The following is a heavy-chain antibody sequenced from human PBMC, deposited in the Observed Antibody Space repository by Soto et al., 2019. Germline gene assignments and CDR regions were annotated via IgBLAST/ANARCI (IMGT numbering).Heavy chain of an antibody. V-gene: IGHV3-21*01. Sequence: EVKLVESGGGLVKPGGSLRLSCAASGFTFSSYSMNWVRQAPGKGLEWVSSISGSSRHIYSADSVKGRFTISRDNAKNSLYLQMNRLRAEDTAVYYCARDPSDLWEPDQYFQYWGQGALVTVSS. D-gene: IGHD1-26*01. J-gene: IGHJ1*01. CDR1: GFTFSSYS. CDR3: ARDPSDLWEPDQYFQY. CDR2: ISGSSRHI.